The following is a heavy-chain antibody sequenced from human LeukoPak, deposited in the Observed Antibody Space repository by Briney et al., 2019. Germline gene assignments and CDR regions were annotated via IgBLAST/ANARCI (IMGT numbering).Heavy chain of an antibody. V-gene: IGHV3-49*04. J-gene: IGHJ4*02. CDR1: GFAFDDFA. Sequence: PGQSLRHSCTTSGFAFDDFAMSWVRQPAGKGLEWVGFIRRRAYGGAAEYAASVKGRFIISRDDSKGIAYLQMNSLKTEDTAVYYCSRNGLVDFDYWGQGSRVIVSP. CDR2: IRRRAYGGAA. CDR3: SRNGLVDFDY.